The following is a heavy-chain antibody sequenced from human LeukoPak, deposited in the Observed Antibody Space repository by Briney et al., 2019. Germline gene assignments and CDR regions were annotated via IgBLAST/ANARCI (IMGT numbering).Heavy chain of an antibody. V-gene: IGHV4-59*01. D-gene: IGHD5-18*01. Sequence: SETLSLTCTVSGGSISSYYWSWIRQPPGKGLEWIGYIYYSGSTNYNPSLKSRVTISVDTSKNKFSLKLSSVTAADTAVYYCAIGGVVDTAGFDYWGQGTLVTVSS. CDR3: AIGGVVDTAGFDY. CDR1: GGSISSYY. J-gene: IGHJ4*02. CDR2: IYYSGST.